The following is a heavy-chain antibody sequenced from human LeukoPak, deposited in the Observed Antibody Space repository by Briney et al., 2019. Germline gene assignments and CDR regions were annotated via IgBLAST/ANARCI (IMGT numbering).Heavy chain of an antibody. D-gene: IGHD3-10*02. J-gene: IGHJ4*02. CDR3: ASAYTYVRLGDH. CDR1: GLSFSNYW. CDR2: TNLHGTAV. V-gene: IGHV3-74*01. Sequence: GGSLRLSCAASGLSFSNYWMHWVRQAPGKGLVWVARTNLHGTAVDYADSVKGRFTISRDNSKNMLFLQMNSLRVEDTAVYYCASAYTYVRLGDHWGQGTLVTVSP.